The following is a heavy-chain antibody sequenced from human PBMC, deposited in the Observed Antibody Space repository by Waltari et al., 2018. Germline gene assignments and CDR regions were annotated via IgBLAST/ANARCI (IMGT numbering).Heavy chain of an antibody. CDR3: VKGHYYDNNGYFDY. V-gene: IGHV3-9*01. D-gene: IGHD3-22*01. Sequence: EVQLVESGGSLVQPGRSLRLSCAASGFRFDESAMHWVRQSPGNGREWVSGINFNSDKINYADSVEGRFTISRDNAKNSLYLQINSLRAEDTALYYCVKGHYYDNNGYFDYWGQGTLVTVSS. CDR1: GFRFDESA. J-gene: IGHJ4*02. CDR2: INFNSDKI.